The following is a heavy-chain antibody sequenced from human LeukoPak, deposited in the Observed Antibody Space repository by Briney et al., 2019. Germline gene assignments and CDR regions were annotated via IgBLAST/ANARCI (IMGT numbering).Heavy chain of an antibody. J-gene: IGHJ5*02. CDR1: GGTFSSYA. D-gene: IGHD3-22*01. CDR3: AREPGFDSSGYLNWFDP. Sequence: ASVKVSCKASGGTFSSYAISWVRQAPGQGLEWMGGIIPIFGTANYAQKFQGRVTITADESTSTAYMELSSLRSEDTAVYYCAREPGFDSSGYLNWFDPWGQGTLVTVSS. CDR2: IIPIFGTA. V-gene: IGHV1-69*13.